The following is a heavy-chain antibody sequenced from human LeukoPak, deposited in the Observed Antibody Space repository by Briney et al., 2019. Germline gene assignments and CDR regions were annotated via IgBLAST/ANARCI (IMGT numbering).Heavy chain of an antibody. CDR1: GFTFSSYV. D-gene: IGHD6-19*01. CDR3: AKGSAVADINFDY. Sequence: GGSLRLSCTASGFTFSSYVMSWVRQAPGKGLEWVSAISGSGSSTYYADSVQGRFTISRDNSKNTLYLQMNSLRAEDTAVYYCAKGSAVADINFDYWGQGTLVTVSS. CDR2: ISGSGSST. V-gene: IGHV3-23*01. J-gene: IGHJ4*02.